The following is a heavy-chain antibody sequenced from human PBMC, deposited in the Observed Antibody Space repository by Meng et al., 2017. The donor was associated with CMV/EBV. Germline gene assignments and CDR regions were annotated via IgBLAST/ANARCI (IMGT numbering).Heavy chain of an antibody. D-gene: IGHD2-15*01. Sequence: VQRVQAGAEGKTPGASVKVSCKASGYTFTSYGSSWVRQAPGQGLEWMGWISAYNGNTNYAQKLQGRVTMTTDTSTSTAYMELRSLRSDDTAVYYCARDPAWSVITPRRGFDYWGQGTLVTVSS. CDR3: ARDPAWSVITPRRGFDY. CDR1: GYTFTSYG. CDR2: ISAYNGNT. V-gene: IGHV1-18*01. J-gene: IGHJ4*02.